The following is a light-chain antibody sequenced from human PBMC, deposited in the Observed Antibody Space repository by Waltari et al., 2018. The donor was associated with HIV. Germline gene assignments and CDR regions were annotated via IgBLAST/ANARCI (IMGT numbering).Light chain of an antibody. CDR1: RSDVGDYNY. J-gene: IGLJ1*01. CDR3: CAYAAAHISYV. Sequence: QSALTQPPSVSGSPGPSVTISCTGTRSDVGDYNYVSWYQQHPGKAPKLIIFDVSQRPSGVPDRFSGSKSGSTASLTISGLQTEDEADYFCCAYAAAHISYVFGSGTKVAVL. CDR2: DVS. V-gene: IGLV2-11*01.